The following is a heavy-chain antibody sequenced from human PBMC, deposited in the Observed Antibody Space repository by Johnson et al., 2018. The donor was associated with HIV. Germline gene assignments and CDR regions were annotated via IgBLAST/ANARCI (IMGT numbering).Heavy chain of an antibody. V-gene: IGHV3-30*02. CDR1: GFTFSSYG. Sequence: QVQLVESGGGVVQPGRSLRLSCAVSGFTFSSYGMHWVRQAPGKGLEWVAFIRYDGSNKYYADSVKGRFTISRDNSKNTLYLQMNSLRAEDTAVYYCAKNGGVGGGSSNGAFDIWGQGTMVTVSS. CDR3: AKNGGVGGGSSNGAFDI. J-gene: IGHJ3*02. CDR2: IRYDGSNK. D-gene: IGHD2-15*01.